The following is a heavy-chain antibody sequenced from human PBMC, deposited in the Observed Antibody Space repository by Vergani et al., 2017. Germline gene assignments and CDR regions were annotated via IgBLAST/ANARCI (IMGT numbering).Heavy chain of an antibody. CDR2: IYSGGST. CDR3: ARGGLLWFGDLSDY. CDR1: GFTVSSNY. D-gene: IGHD3-10*01. Sequence: EVQLVESGGGLVQPGGSLRLSCAASGFTVSSNYMSWVRQAPGKGLEWVSVIYSGGSTYYADSVKGRFTISRDNSKNTLYLQMNSLRAEDTAVYYCARGGLLWFGDLSDYWGQGTLVTVSS. J-gene: IGHJ4*02. V-gene: IGHV3-66*02.